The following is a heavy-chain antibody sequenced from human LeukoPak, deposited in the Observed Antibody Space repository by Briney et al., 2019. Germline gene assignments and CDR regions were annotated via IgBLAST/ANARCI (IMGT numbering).Heavy chain of an antibody. CDR3: AKDGSSYSSSSYMDV. CDR2: IWYDGSNK. Sequence: PGRSLRLSCAASGFTFSSYGMHWVRQAPGKGLEWVAVIWYDGSNKYYADSVKGRFTISRDNSKNTLYLQMNSLRAEYTAVYYCAKDGSSYSSSSYMDVWGKGTTVTVSS. D-gene: IGHD6-13*01. J-gene: IGHJ6*03. V-gene: IGHV3-33*06. CDR1: GFTFSSYG.